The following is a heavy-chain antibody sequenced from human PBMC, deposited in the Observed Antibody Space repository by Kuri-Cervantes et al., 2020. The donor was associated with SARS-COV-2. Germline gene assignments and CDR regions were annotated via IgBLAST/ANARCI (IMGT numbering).Heavy chain of an antibody. Sequence: SETLSLTCTVSGGSISSSSYYWGWIRQLPGKGLEWIGSIYHSGSTNYNPSLKSRVTISVDTSRNQFSLKLSSVTAADTAVYYCARGDRTAAGIFDYWGQGTLVTVSS. CDR1: GGSISSSSYY. V-gene: IGHV4-39*07. CDR3: ARGDRTAAGIFDY. D-gene: IGHD6-13*01. J-gene: IGHJ4*02. CDR2: IYHSGST.